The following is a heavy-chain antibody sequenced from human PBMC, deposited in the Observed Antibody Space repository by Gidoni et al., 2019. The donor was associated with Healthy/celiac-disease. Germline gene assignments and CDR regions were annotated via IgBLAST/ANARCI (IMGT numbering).Heavy chain of an antibody. CDR3: ARGPRYCSSTSCYGVRWFDP. CDR2: INHSGST. CDR1: GGSFSGYY. J-gene: IGHJ5*02. D-gene: IGHD2-2*01. Sequence: QVQLQQWGAGLLKPSETLSLTCAVYGGSFSGYYWSWIRQPPGKGLEWIGEINHSGSTNYNPSLKSRVTISVDTSKNQFSLKLSSVTAADTAVYYCARGPRYCSSTSCYGVRWFDPWGQGTLVTVSS. V-gene: IGHV4-34*01.